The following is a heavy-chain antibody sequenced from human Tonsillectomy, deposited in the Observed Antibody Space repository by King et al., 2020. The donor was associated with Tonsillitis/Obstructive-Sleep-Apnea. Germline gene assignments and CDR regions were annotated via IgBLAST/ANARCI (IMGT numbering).Heavy chain of an antibody. D-gene: IGHD2-2*01. CDR3: ARDRVDCSSTSCYAALWFDP. CDR1: GFTFSSYG. J-gene: IGHJ5*02. Sequence: VQLVESGGGVVQPGRSLRLSCAASGFTFSSYGMHWVRQAPGKGLEWVAVIWYDGSNKYYADSVKGRFTISRDNSKNTLYLQMNSLGAEDTAGYYCARDRVDCSSTSCYAALWFDPWGQGTLVTVSS. CDR2: IWYDGSNK. V-gene: IGHV3-33*01.